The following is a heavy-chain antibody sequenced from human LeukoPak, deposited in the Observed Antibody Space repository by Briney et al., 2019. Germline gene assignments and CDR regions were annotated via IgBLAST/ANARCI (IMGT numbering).Heavy chain of an antibody. CDR3: AKDIAPRGTYGIDV. V-gene: IGHV3-9*01. J-gene: IGHJ6*04. Sequence: PGRSLRLSCAASGFTFDDYAMHWIRQAPGKGLEWVSGISWNSGSIGYADPVKGRFTISRDNAKNSLYLQMSSLRAEDTALYYCAKDIAPRGTYGIDVWGEGTTVTVSS. CDR1: GFTFDDYA. CDR2: ISWNSGSI. D-gene: IGHD3-16*01.